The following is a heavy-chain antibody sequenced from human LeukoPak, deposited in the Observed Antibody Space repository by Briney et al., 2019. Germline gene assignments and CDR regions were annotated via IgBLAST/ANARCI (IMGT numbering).Heavy chain of an antibody. Sequence: PGGSLRLSCAASGFTVSSYNMNWVRQAPGKGLEWVSYISSSSSYIYYADSVKGRFTISRDNAKNSLYLQMNSLRAEDTAVYYCAREPSDPLYYHYYMDVWGKGTTVTISS. V-gene: IGHV3-21*01. CDR3: AREPSDPLYYHYYMDV. CDR2: ISSSSSYI. CDR1: GFTVSSYN. J-gene: IGHJ6*03.